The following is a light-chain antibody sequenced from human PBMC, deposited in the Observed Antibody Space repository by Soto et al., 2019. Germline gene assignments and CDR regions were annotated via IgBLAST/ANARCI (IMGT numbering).Light chain of an antibody. J-gene: IGKJ5*01. CDR3: QQRRNWVS. CDR1: QSVDTY. CDR2: DTS. Sequence: LTQSPAILSLSPGERATLSCTASQSVDTYIAWYQQRPGQPPRLLIHDTSHRASGVPDRFRGSGSGTDFTLTITRLEPEDFAVYFCQQRRNWVSFGRGTRLE. V-gene: IGKV3-11*01.